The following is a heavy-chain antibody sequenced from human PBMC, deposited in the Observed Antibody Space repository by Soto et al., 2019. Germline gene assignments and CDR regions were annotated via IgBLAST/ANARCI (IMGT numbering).Heavy chain of an antibody. Sequence: PSETLSLTCTVSDDSFRGAEYYWSWIRQALGKGPEWIGYTYYNGDTKYNPALRSRVTMSEDTSKDQFSLRLSSVTAADTAVYFCARGPAYINGWRTFDLWGRGILVTVSS. CDR3: ARGPAYINGWRTFDL. V-gene: IGHV4-61*08. CDR2: TYYNGDT. CDR1: DDSFRGAEYY. J-gene: IGHJ4*02. D-gene: IGHD6-19*01.